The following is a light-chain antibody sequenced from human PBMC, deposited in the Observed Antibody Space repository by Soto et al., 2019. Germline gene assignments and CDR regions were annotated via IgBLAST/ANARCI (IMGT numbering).Light chain of an antibody. CDR3: QQYCNSPRS. J-gene: IGKJ1*01. Sequence: EMVLTQSPGTLSLSPGERATLSCRASQSVSSNYLAWYQQTPGQAPRLLMYGATSRATSIPDRFSGSGSGTDFSLTISRLEPEDFALYYCQQYCNSPRSFGQGTKVEIK. V-gene: IGKV3-20*01. CDR1: QSVSSNY. CDR2: GAT.